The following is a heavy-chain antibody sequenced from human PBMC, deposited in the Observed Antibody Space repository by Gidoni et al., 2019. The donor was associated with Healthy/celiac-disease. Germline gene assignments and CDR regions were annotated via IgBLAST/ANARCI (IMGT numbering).Heavy chain of an antibody. J-gene: IGHJ6*03. CDR1: GGTFSSYA. CDR2: IIPILGIA. D-gene: IGHD2-2*01. Sequence: QVQLVQSGSEVKKPGSSVKVSCKASGGTFSSYAIRWVRQAPGQGLEWMGRIIPILGIANYEQKFQGRVTITADKSTSTAYMELSSLRSEDTAVYYCARLMGYCSSTSCYWDYYMDVWGKGTTVTVSS. V-gene: IGHV1-69*04. CDR3: ARLMGYCSSTSCYWDYYMDV.